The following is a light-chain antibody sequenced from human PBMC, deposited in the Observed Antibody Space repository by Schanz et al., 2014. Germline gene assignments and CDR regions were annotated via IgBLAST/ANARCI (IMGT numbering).Light chain of an antibody. CDR2: EGS. Sequence: QSALTQPPSVSGSPGQSVTISCTGTSSDVGGYNRVLWYQQPPGKAPQLMIYEGSKRPSGVSNRFSGSKSGNTASLTISGLQAEDEADYYCCSYAGSSTSWVFGGGTKLTVL. CDR1: SSDVGGYNR. J-gene: IGLJ3*02. V-gene: IGLV2-23*01. CDR3: CSYAGSSTSWV.